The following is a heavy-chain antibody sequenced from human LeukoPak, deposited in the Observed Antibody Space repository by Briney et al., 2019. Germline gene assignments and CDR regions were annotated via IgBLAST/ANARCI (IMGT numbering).Heavy chain of an antibody. Sequence: GASVKVSCKASGYTFTSYDINWVRQATGQGLGWMGWMNPNSGNTGYAQKFQGRVTMTRNTSISTAYMELSSLRSEDTAVYYCARGGIAVAGTTWVGFDYWGQGTLVTVSS. CDR3: ARGGIAVAGTTWVGFDY. J-gene: IGHJ4*02. CDR2: MNPNSGNT. V-gene: IGHV1-8*01. CDR1: GYTFTSYD. D-gene: IGHD6-19*01.